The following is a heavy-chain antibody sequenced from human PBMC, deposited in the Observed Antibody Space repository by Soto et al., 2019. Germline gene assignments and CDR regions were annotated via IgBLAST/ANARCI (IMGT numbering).Heavy chain of an antibody. D-gene: IGHD3-10*01. V-gene: IGHV1-69*13. CDR3: ARDKSGSGSYYNAYYYYGMDV. CDR1: GGTFSIYA. Sequence: SVKVSCKASGGTFSIYAISGVLQSAVQGRDGMGGIIPIFGTANYAQKFQGRVTITADESTSTAYMELSSLRSEDTAVYYCARDKSGSGSYYNAYYYYGMDVWGQGTTVTVSS. J-gene: IGHJ6*02. CDR2: IIPIFGTA.